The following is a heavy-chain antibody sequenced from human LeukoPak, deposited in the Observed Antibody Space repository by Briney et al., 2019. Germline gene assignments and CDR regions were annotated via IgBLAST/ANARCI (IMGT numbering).Heavy chain of an antibody. CDR3: ARSPPAYCSGGSCYYYGMDV. CDR1: GGSISSYY. D-gene: IGHD2-15*01. Sequence: SETLSLTCTVSGGSISSYYWSWIRQPPWKGLEWIGYIYYSGSTNYNPSLKSRVTISVDTSKNQFSLKLSSVTAADTAVYYCARSPPAYCSGGSCYYYGMDVWGQGTTVTVSS. V-gene: IGHV4-59*08. J-gene: IGHJ6*02. CDR2: IYYSGST.